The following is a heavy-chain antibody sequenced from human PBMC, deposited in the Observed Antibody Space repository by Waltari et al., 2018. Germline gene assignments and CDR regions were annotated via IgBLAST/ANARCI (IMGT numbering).Heavy chain of an antibody. CDR3: ARDDYGGNSYYFDY. CDR2: ISGSSSTI. J-gene: IGHJ4*02. D-gene: IGHD2-21*02. CDR1: GFTFSSYS. Sequence: EVQLVESGGGLVQPGGSLRLSCAASGFTFSSYSMNWVRQAPGKGLEWVSYISGSSSTIYYADSVKGRFTISRDNAKNSLYLQMNSLRAEDTAVYYCARDDYGGNSYYFDYWGQGTLVTVSS. V-gene: IGHV3-48*01.